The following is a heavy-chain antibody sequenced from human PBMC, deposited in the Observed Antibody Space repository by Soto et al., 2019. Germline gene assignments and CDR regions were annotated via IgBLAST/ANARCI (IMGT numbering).Heavy chain of an antibody. Sequence: SETLSLTCPVSGCSISSYYWSWIRQPPGKGLEWIGYIYYSGSTNYNPSLKSQVTISVDTSKNQFSLKLSSVTAADTAVYYCARRYGASFDYWGQGTLVTVSS. D-gene: IGHD4-17*01. CDR1: GCSISSYY. CDR3: ARRYGASFDY. CDR2: IYYSGST. V-gene: IGHV4-59*01. J-gene: IGHJ4*02.